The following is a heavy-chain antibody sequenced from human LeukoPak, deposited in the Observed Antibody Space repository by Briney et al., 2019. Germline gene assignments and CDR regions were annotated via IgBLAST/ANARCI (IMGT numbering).Heavy chain of an antibody. J-gene: IGHJ6*02. D-gene: IGHD6-13*01. Sequence: KTSETLSLTCTVSGGSISSGGYYWSWLRQHPGKGLEWIGYIYYSGSTYYNPSLKSRVTISVDTSKNQFSLKLSSVTAADTAVYYCARGGYSSSWYQNTYYYYGMDVWGQGTTVTVSS. CDR1: GGSISSGGYY. CDR3: ARGGYSSSWYQNTYYYYGMDV. CDR2: IYYSGST. V-gene: IGHV4-31*03.